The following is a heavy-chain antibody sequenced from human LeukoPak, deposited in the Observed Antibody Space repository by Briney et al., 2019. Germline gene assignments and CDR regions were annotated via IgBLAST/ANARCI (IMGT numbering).Heavy chain of an antibody. J-gene: IGHJ6*03. V-gene: IGHV3-48*01. D-gene: IGHD6-13*01. CDR3: ARDRIEQQRILGRSTNYYSYYYMDV. Sequence: QSGGTLRLSCAAFGFTFSSYGMNWVRQAPGKGLEWVSYISSSSSSTIYYADSVKGRFTISRDNAKNSLYLQMNSLRAEDTAVYYCARDRIEQQRILGRSTNYYSYYYMDVWGKGTTVTVSS. CDR2: ISSSSSSTI. CDR1: GFTFSSYG.